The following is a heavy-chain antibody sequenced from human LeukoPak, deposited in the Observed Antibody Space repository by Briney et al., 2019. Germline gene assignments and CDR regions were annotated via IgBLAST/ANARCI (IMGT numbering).Heavy chain of an antibody. CDR1: GFTVSSNY. Sequence: PGGSLRLSCAASGFTVSSNYMSWVRQAPGKGLEWVSVIYSGGSTYYADSVKGRFTISRDNSKNTLYLQMNSLRAEDTAVYYCAREGYYYDSSGYYRPFDYWGQGTLVTVSS. CDR2: IYSGGST. J-gene: IGHJ4*02. CDR3: AREGYYYDSSGYYRPFDY. V-gene: IGHV3-53*01. D-gene: IGHD3-22*01.